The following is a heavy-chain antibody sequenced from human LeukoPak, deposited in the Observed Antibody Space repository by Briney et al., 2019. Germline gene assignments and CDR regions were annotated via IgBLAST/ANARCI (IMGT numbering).Heavy chain of an antibody. J-gene: IGHJ4*02. CDR2: ISYDGSNK. D-gene: IGHD1-26*01. Sequence: PGRSLRLSCAASGFTFSSYGMHWVRQAPGKGLEWVAVISYDGSNKYYADSVKGRFTISRDNSKNTLYLQMNSLRAEDTAVYYCAKETFFSGSYYAYWGQGTLVTVSP. CDR3: AKETFFSGSYYAY. CDR1: GFTFSSYG. V-gene: IGHV3-30*18.